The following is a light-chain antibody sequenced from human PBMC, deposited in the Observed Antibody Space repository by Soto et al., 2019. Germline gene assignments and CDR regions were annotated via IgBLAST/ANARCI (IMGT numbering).Light chain of an antibody. V-gene: IGKV1-5*01. CDR1: QSINNR. J-gene: IGKJ5*01. Sequence: PMPQSPSTLSDSLGDRVTITCRASQSINNRLAWYQQMPGKAPNLLIYDASSLESGVPSRFRGSGSETEFTLTISGLQPDDFATYYCQQFIDGWTFGQVTRLEIK. CDR3: QQFIDGWT. CDR2: DAS.